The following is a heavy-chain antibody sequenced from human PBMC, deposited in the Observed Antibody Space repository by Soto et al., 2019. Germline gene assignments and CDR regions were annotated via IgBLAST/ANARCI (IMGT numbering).Heavy chain of an antibody. D-gene: IGHD4-17*01. V-gene: IGHV3-21*01. CDR2: ISSSSSYI. CDR3: ARAGDPDAFDI. J-gene: IGHJ3*02. Sequence: GGSLRLSCAASGFTFSSYSMNWVRQAPGKGLEWVSSISSSSSYIYYADSVKGRFTISRDNAKNSLYLQMNSLRAEDTAVYYCARAGDPDAFDIWGQGKMVPVSS. CDR1: GFTFSSYS.